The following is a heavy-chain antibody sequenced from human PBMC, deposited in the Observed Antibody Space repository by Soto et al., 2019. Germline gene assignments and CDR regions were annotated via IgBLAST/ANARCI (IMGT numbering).Heavy chain of an antibody. V-gene: IGHV2-5*02. CDR1: GFSLSTGGVG. Sequence: QITLKESGPTLVKPTQTLTLTCTFSGFSLSTGGVGVGWIRQPPGKALEWLALIYWDDNKRYSPSLNSRLTITKDTSKNQVVLTMTNMDLVDTATYFCAHRIVTNNWFDPWGQGTLVTVSS. D-gene: IGHD3-22*01. CDR3: AHRIVTNNWFDP. J-gene: IGHJ5*02. CDR2: IYWDDNK.